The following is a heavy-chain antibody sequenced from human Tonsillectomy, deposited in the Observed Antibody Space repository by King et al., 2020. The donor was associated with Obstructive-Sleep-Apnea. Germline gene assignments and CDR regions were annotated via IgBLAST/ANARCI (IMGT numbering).Heavy chain of an antibody. D-gene: IGHD3-9*01. J-gene: IGHJ4*02. CDR2: IAYDGSNK. CDR3: ARDRQSDRMTGYYFDY. Sequence: QLVQSGGGVVQPGRSLRLSCAASGFTFSSYAMHWVRQAPGKGLAWVAVIAYDGSNKYYADSVKGRFTISRDNSKNTLYLQMISLRAEDTAMYYCARDRQSDRMTGYYFDYWGQGTLVTVSS. V-gene: IGHV3-30-3*01. CDR1: GFTFSSYA.